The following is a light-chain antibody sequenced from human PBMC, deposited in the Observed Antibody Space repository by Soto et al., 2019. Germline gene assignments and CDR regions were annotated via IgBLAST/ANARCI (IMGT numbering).Light chain of an antibody. J-gene: IGLJ3*02. CDR1: SSNIGAGYD. CDR3: QSYDSSLSGSV. Sequence: QSVLTQPPSVSGAPGQRVTISCTGSSSNIGAGYDVHWYQQLPGTAPKLLIYRNSNRPSGVPDRFSGSKSGTSASLAITGLQAEDEADYSCQSYDSSLSGSVFGGGTKLTVL. V-gene: IGLV1-40*01. CDR2: RNS.